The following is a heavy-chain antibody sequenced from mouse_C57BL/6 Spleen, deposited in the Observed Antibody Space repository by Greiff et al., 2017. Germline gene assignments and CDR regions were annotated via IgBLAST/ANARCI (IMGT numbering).Heavy chain of an antibody. CDR2: ISSGSSTI. CDR1: GFTFSDYG. D-gene: IGHD1-1*01. J-gene: IGHJ2*01. Sequence: EVQLQESGGGLVKPGGSLTLSCAASGFTFSDYGMHWVRQAPEKGLEWVAYISSGSSTIYYADTVKGRFTISRDNAKNTLFLKVNRLRSEDTAMYYWARPGGSSFENFDYWGQGTTLTVSS. CDR3: ARPGGSSFENFDY. V-gene: IGHV5-17*01.